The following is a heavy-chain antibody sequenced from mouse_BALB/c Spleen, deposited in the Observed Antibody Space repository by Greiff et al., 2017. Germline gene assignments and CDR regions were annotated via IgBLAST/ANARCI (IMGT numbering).Heavy chain of an antibody. CDR1: GYTFTSYT. V-gene: IGHV1-4*02. Sequence: QVQLQQSAAELARPGASVKMSCKASGYTFTSYTMHWVKQRPGQGLEWIGYINPSSGYTEYNQKFKDKTTLTADKSSSTAYMQLSSLTSEDSAVYYCARRGLRRGEFDYWGQGTTLTVSS. CDR2: INPSSGYT. J-gene: IGHJ2*01. CDR3: ARRGLRRGEFDY. D-gene: IGHD2-2*01.